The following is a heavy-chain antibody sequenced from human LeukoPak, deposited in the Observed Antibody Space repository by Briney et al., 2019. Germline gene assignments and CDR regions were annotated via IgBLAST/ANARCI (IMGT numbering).Heavy chain of an antibody. V-gene: IGHV3-33*06. Sequence: GGSLRLSCAASGFTFSSYGMHWVRQAPGKGLECVAVIWYDGSNKYYADSVKGRFTISRDNSKNTLYLQMNSLRAEDTAVYYCAKDGRIAVAGPIDYWGQGTLVTVSS. CDR1: GFTFSSYG. CDR2: IWYDGSNK. D-gene: IGHD6-19*01. CDR3: AKDGRIAVAGPIDY. J-gene: IGHJ4*02.